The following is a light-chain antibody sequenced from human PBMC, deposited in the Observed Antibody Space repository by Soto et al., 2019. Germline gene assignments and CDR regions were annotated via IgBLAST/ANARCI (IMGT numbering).Light chain of an antibody. CDR3: QQGYSNPWT. CDR1: QTVNTY. CDR2: AAS. V-gene: IGKV1-39*01. J-gene: IGKJ1*01. Sequence: DIQMTQSPSSLSASIGDRVTITCRASQTVNTYLHWYQQKPGKAPKLLIYAASNLQSGVPSRFSGSGSGTNFTLSLNSLQPEDFATYSCQQGYSNPWTFGQGTKV.